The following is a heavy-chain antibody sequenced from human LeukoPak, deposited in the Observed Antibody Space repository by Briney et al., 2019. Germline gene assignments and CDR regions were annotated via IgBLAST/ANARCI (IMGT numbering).Heavy chain of an antibody. CDR1: GFTFSSYG. V-gene: IGHV3-23*01. CDR3: AKRAIDSSGYDYYFDY. Sequence: PGGSLRLSCAASGFTFSSYGMSWVRQAPGKGLGWVSAISGSGGSTYYADSVKGRFTISRDNSKNTLYLQMNRLRAEDTAIYYCAKRAIDSSGYDYYFDYWGQGTLVTVSS. D-gene: IGHD3-22*01. CDR2: ISGSGGST. J-gene: IGHJ4*02.